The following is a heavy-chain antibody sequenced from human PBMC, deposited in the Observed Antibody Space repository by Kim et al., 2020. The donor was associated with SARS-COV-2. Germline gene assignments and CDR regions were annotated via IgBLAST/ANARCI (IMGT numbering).Heavy chain of an antibody. CDR3: SRARSPTILYY. D-gene: IGHD3-9*01. CDR2: IWYDGSNK. Sequence: GGSLRLSCATSGFTFSSYGMHWVRQAPGKGLEWVAVIWYDGSNKYYADSVKGRFTISSDNSKNTLYLQMNSLRAEVTAVYYWSRARSPTILYYWGQVLLV. CDR1: GFTFSSYG. V-gene: IGHV3-33*01. J-gene: IGHJ4*02.